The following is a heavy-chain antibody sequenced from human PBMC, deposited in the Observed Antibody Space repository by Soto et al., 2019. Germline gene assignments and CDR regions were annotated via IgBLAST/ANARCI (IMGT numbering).Heavy chain of an antibody. Sequence: QVQLVQSGAEVKKPGSSVKVSCKASGGTFSSYTISWVRQAPGQGLEWMGRIIPILGIANYAQKFQGRVTITADKSTSTAYMELSSLRSEDTAVYYCAGYPGIAAAGFDYWGQGTLVTVSS. CDR1: GGTFSSYT. CDR2: IIPILGIA. CDR3: AGYPGIAAAGFDY. D-gene: IGHD6-13*01. J-gene: IGHJ4*02. V-gene: IGHV1-69*02.